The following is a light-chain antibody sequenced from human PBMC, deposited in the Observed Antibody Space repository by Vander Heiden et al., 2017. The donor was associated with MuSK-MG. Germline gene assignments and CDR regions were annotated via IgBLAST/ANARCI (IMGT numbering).Light chain of an antibody. J-gene: IGLJ2*01. CDR2: EDN. CDR1: KLGDKY. CDR3: QAWDINTGV. Sequence: SYELTQPPSVSVSPGQTASITCSGDKLGDKYACWYQQRPGQSPVLVIYEDNKRPSGIPERFSGSKSGNTATLTISGTQAMDEADYYCQAWDINTGVFGGGTTLTVL. V-gene: IGLV3-1*01.